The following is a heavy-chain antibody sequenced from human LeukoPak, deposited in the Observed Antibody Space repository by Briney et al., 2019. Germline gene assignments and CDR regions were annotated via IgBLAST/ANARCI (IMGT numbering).Heavy chain of an antibody. D-gene: IGHD4-17*01. V-gene: IGHV3-21*01. CDR3: ARDRLHYGEYEKTLDY. Sequence: PGGSLRLSCAASGFTFSSYSMNWVRQAPGKGLEWVSSISSSSSYIYYADSVKGRFTISRDNAKSSLYLQMNSLRADDTAVYYCARDRLHYGEYEKTLDYWGQGTLVTVSS. CDR2: ISSSSSYI. J-gene: IGHJ4*02. CDR1: GFTFSSYS.